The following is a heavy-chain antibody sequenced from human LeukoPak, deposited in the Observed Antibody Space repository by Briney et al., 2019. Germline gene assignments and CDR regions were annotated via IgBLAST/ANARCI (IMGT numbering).Heavy chain of an antibody. CDR2: IWYDGSNK. V-gene: IGHV3-33*06. J-gene: IGHJ6*03. CDR1: GFTFSSYG. CDR3: AKDARIAVAGTPYYYYYYMDV. D-gene: IGHD6-19*01. Sequence: GRSLRLSCAASGFTFSSYGMHWVRQAPGKGLEWVAVIWYDGSNKYYADSVKGRFTISRDSSKNTLYLQMNSLRAEDTAVYYCAKDARIAVAGTPYYYYYYMDVWGKGTTVTVSS.